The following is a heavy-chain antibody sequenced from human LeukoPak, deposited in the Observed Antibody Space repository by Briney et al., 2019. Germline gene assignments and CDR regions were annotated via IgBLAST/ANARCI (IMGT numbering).Heavy chain of an antibody. J-gene: IGHJ5*02. CDR3: ARDLGIAVAGTENNWFDP. CDR1: GGSISSSSYY. Sequence: SETLSLTCTVSGGSISSSSYYWGWIRQPPGKGLEWIGSIYYSGSTYYNPSLKSRVTISVDTSKNQFSLKLSSVTAADTAVYYCARDLGIAVAGTENNWFDPWGQGTLVTVSS. CDR2: IYYSGST. V-gene: IGHV4-39*07. D-gene: IGHD6-19*01.